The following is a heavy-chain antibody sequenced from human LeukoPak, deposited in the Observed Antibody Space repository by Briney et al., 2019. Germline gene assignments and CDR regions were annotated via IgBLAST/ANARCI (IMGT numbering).Heavy chain of an antibody. CDR2: IVPIFGTA. Sequence: AASVKVSCKASGYTFTSYGISWVRQAPGQGLEWMGGIVPIFGTANYAQKFQGRVTITADKSTSTAYMELSSLRSEDTAVYYCARGGQIFGNSYYFDYWGQGTLVTVSS. CDR1: GYTFTSYG. CDR3: ARGGQIFGNSYYFDY. J-gene: IGHJ4*02. D-gene: IGHD3-3*01. V-gene: IGHV1-69*06.